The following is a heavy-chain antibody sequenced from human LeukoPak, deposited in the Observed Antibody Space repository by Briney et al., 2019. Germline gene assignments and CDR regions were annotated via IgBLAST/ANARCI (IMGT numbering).Heavy chain of an antibody. Sequence: GGSLRLSCTASGFTFGDYGMNWFRQAPGKGLEWVGFIRSKAYGGTTEYAASVKGRFTISRDDSKSIAYLQMNSLKTEDTAVYYCTRDTRSGSFSPPAFDIWGQGTMVTVSS. CDR2: IRSKAYGGTT. D-gene: IGHD1-26*01. CDR3: TRDTRSGSFSPPAFDI. V-gene: IGHV3-49*03. CDR1: GFTFGDYG. J-gene: IGHJ3*02.